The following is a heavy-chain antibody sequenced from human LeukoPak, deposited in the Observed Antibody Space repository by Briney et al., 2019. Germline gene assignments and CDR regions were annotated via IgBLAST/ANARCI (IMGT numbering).Heavy chain of an antibody. CDR3: ARVLYYYDNSGYFYFFDY. V-gene: IGHV4-31*03. CDR1: GASISTSGHY. CDR2: IYYSGDT. J-gene: IGHJ4*02. D-gene: IGHD3-22*01. Sequence: SETLSLTCSVSGASISTSGHYWSWIRQHPGKGLDWIGYIYYSGDTHYNASLRSRVSISVDTSQSQFPLKLSSVTAADTAVYYCARVLYYYDNSGYFYFFDYWGQGTPVTVSS.